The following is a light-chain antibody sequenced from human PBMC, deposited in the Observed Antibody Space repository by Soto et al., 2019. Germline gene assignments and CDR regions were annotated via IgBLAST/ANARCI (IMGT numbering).Light chain of an antibody. CDR1: QSIGSY. V-gene: IGKV3-11*01. J-gene: IGKJ5*01. CDR2: DTS. CDR3: QQRANWPIT. Sequence: EIVLTQSPATLSLSPGERATLSCRASQSIGSYLAWYQQRPGQVPRIIIYDTSNRVTGIPATFSGSGSGTDFTLTISSLEPEDVAVYYCQQRANWPITFGQGTRLEIK.